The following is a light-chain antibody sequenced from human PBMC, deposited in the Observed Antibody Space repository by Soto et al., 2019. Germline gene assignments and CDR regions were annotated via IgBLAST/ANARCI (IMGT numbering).Light chain of an antibody. V-gene: IGKV1-5*03. Sequence: DIQMTQSPSSLSASVGDSVTITCRASQGIHNFLAWYQQRPGKVPKLLIYKASSLESGVPSRFSGSGSGTEFTLTISSLQPDDFATYYCQQYNSYPWTFGQGTKVEIK. CDR3: QQYNSYPWT. J-gene: IGKJ1*01. CDR1: QGIHNF. CDR2: KAS.